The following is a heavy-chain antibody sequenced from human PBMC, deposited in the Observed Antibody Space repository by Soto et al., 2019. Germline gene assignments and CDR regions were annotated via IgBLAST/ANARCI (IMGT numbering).Heavy chain of an antibody. V-gene: IGHV4-59*01. J-gene: IGHJ2*01. Sequence: QVQLQESGPGLVKPSETLSLTCTVSGGSISSYYWSWIRQPPGKGLEWIGYIYYSGSTNYNPSLKSRVTIPVDTSKNQFSLKLSSVTAGDTAVYYCAREDRHWYFDLWGRGTLVTVSS. CDR3: AREDRHWYFDL. CDR2: IYYSGST. CDR1: GGSISSYY.